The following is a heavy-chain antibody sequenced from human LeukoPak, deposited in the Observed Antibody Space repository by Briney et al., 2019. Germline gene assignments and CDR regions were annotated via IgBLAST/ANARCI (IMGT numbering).Heavy chain of an antibody. J-gene: IGHJ6*02. D-gene: IGHD5-18*01. CDR1: GGTFSSSA. CDR2: IIPVLNIT. Sequence: SVNVSCKASGGTFSSSAITWVRQAPGQGLEWMGRIIPVLNITSYAQKFQGSVTITADTSTSTVYMELSSLRSEETAVYYCARDQGLTAPPPYGLDVWGQGTTVIVSS. CDR3: ARDQGLTAPPPYGLDV. V-gene: IGHV1-69*04.